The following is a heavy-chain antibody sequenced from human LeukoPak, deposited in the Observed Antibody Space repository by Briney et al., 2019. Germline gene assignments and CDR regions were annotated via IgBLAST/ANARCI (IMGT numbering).Heavy chain of an antibody. CDR1: SGSITSSVYY. CDR2: INYSGVT. V-gene: IGHV4-39*02. Sequence: SETLSLTCTVSSGSITSSVYYCSWIRQPPGKGLGWIAGINYSGVTHYNPSLKSRVTISVDTSKNHFSLNLSSVTAADTAVYYCAIYSSSSGRIDPWGQGTLVTVSS. D-gene: IGHD2-15*01. J-gene: IGHJ5*02. CDR3: AIYSSSSGRIDP.